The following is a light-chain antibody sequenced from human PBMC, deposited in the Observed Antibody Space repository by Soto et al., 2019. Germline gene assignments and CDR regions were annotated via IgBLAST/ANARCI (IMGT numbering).Light chain of an antibody. CDR2: AAY. J-gene: IGKJ2*01. CDR3: LQHHTYPFT. CDR1: QVIGNN. Sequence: DIQMTQSPSSLSASVGDSVTLTCRASQVIGNNLGWYQQKPGKAPKRLIYAAYTLEGGVPSRFSGSGSATEFTLTISSLQPEDFATYYCLQHHTYPFTFGQGTKLEI. V-gene: IGKV1-17*01.